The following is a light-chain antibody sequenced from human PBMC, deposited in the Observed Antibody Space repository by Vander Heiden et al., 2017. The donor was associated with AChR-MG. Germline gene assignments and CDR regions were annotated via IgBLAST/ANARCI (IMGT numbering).Light chain of an antibody. CDR2: GAS. V-gene: IGKV3-20*01. CDR1: QSVSSSY. J-gene: IGKJ4*02. CDR3: HQYGSSPGT. Sequence: EVVLRQFPVTLSLSAGESTTLSCSASQSVSSSYLAWYQHKPGHAPSILISGASTRATRIPDRFSGSGSGTAFTLTISRLEHEDFAVYYCHQYGSSPGTFGEGTKVEIK.